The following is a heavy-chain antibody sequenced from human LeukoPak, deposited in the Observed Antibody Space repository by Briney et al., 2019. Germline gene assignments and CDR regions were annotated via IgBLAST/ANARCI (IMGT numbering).Heavy chain of an antibody. Sequence: SETLSLTCTVSGGSISSYYWSRIRQPPGKGLEYIGYIYYSGSTNYNPSLKSRVTISVDTSKNQFSLKLSSVTAADTAVYYCAREEITMVRETNYNWFDPWGQGTLVTVSS. D-gene: IGHD3-10*01. J-gene: IGHJ5*02. CDR2: IYYSGST. CDR3: AREEITMVRETNYNWFDP. CDR1: GGSISSYY. V-gene: IGHV4-59*01.